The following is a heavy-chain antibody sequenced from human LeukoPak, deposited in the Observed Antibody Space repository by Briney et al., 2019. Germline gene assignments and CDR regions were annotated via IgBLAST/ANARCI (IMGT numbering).Heavy chain of an antibody. CDR1: GGSISSYY. J-gene: IGHJ3*02. Sequence: PSETLSLTCTVSGGSISSYYWSWIRQPPGKGLEWIGYIYYSGSTNYNPSLKSRVTISVDTSKNQFSLKLSSVTAADTAVYYCARAYCSSTSCSVGAFDIRGQGTMVTVSS. D-gene: IGHD2-2*01. CDR3: ARAYCSSTSCSVGAFDI. CDR2: IYYSGST. V-gene: IGHV4-59*01.